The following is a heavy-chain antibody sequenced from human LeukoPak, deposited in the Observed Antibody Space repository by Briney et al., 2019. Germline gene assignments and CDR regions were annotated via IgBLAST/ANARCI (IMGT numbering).Heavy chain of an antibody. J-gene: IGHJ4*02. V-gene: IGHV3-21*01. CDR1: GFTFSSYS. CDR3: ARDPLVDTAMVTLDY. D-gene: IGHD5-18*01. Sequence: PGGSLRLSCAASGFTFSSYSMNWVRQAPGKGLEWVSSISSSSSYIYYADSVKGRFTISRDNAKNSPYLQMNSLRAEDTAVYYCARDPLVDTAMVTLDYWGQGTLVTVSS. CDR2: ISSSSSYI.